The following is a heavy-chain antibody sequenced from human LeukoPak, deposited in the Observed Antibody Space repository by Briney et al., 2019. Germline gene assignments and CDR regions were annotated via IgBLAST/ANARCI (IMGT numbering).Heavy chain of an antibody. CDR3: AKGSGWYV. Sequence: PGGSLRLSCAASGFTFSSSSMSWVRQAPGKGLEWVSVISGSGGSTDYADSVKGRFTISRDNSKNTLYLQMNSLRAEDTAAYYCAKGSGWYVWGQGTLVTVSS. D-gene: IGHD6-19*01. CDR1: GFTFSSSS. CDR2: ISGSGGST. J-gene: IGHJ4*02. V-gene: IGHV3-23*01.